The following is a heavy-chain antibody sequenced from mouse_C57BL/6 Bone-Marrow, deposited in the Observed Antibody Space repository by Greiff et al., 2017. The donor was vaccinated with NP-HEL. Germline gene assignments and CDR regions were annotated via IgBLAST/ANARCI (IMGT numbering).Heavy chain of an antibody. Sequence: EVQLQQSGAELVRPGASVKLSCTVSGFNIKDDYMHWVKQRPEQGLEWIGWIDPENGDTEYASKFQGKATITADTSSNTAYLQLSSLTSEDTAVYYCTTGGSSPYAMDYWGQVTSVTVSS. V-gene: IGHV14-4*01. CDR3: TTGGSSPYAMDY. CDR2: IDPENGDT. CDR1: GFNIKDDY. D-gene: IGHD1-1*01. J-gene: IGHJ4*01.